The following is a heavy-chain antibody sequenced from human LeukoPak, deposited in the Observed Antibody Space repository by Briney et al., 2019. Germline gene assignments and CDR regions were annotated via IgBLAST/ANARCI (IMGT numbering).Heavy chain of an antibody. J-gene: IGHJ6*03. CDR2: ISKSSTYI. Sequence: PGGSLRLSCAASGFTFSSYYMNWVRQAPGKGLEWVSSISKSSTYIYYGDSVKGRFTISRDNAKNSLYLQMNSLRAEDTAVYYCARDSSRQVYGFGSSDNYYYMDVWGKGTTVTVSS. CDR3: ARDSSRQVYGFGSSDNYYYMDV. V-gene: IGHV3-21*01. CDR1: GFTFSSYY. D-gene: IGHD3-10*01.